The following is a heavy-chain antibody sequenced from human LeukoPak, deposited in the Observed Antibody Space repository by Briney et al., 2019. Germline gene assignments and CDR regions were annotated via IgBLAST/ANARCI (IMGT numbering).Heavy chain of an antibody. CDR1: GFTFSSYA. V-gene: IGHV3-23*01. CDR2: ISGSGGST. J-gene: IGHJ4*02. D-gene: IGHD3-22*01. CDR3: AKVILYYYDSSGYYPNDY. Sequence: QPGASLRLSCAASGFTFSSYAMSWVRQAPGKGLEWVLAISGSGGSTYYADSVKGRFTISRDNSKNTLYLQMNSLRAEDTAVYYCAKVILYYYDSSGYYPNDYWGQGTLVTVSS.